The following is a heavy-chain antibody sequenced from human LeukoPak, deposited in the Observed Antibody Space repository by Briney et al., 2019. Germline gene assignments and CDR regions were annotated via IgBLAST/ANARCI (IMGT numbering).Heavy chain of an antibody. J-gene: IGHJ6*02. D-gene: IGHD6-19*01. CDR2: ISWNSGSI. CDR1: GFTFDDYA. V-gene: IGHV3-9*01. Sequence: PGGSLRLSCAASGFTFDDYAMHWVRQAPGKGLEWVSGISWNSGSIGYADSVKGRFTISRDNAKNSLYLQMNSLRAEDTALYYCAKAKEQWLGSYGMDVWGQGTTVTVSS. CDR3: AKAKEQWLGSYGMDV.